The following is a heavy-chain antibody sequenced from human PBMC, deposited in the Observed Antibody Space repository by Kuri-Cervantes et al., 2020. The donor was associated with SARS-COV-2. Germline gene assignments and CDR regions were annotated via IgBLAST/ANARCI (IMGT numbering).Heavy chain of an antibody. CDR3: AKDSSDYDSSGGPSAY. D-gene: IGHD3-22*01. Sequence: GESLKISCTASGFTFGDYAMSWVRQAPGKGLEWVAVISYDGSNKYYADSVKGRFTISRDNSKNTLYLQMNSLRAEDTAVYYCAKDSSDYDSSGGPSAYWGQGTLVTVSS. V-gene: IGHV3-30*04. CDR2: ISYDGSNK. CDR1: GFTFGDYA. J-gene: IGHJ4*02.